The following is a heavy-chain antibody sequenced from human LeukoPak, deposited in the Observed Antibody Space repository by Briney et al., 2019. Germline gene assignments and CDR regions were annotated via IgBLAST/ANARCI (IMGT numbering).Heavy chain of an antibody. Sequence: SETLSLTCTVSGGSISSPDYSWNWIRQPPGKGLEWIGHLFFSKNTYYNPSLKSRVTISADTSKNQFSLKLSSVTAADTAVYYCAREVGATTFDYWGQGTLVTVSS. CDR1: GGSISSPDYS. D-gene: IGHD1-26*01. CDR2: LFFSKNT. V-gene: IGHV4-30-4*08. J-gene: IGHJ4*02. CDR3: AREVGATTFDY.